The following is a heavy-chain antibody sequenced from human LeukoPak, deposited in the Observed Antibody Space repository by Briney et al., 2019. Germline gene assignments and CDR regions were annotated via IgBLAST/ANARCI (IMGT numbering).Heavy chain of an antibody. CDR2: IYGSGST. CDR1: GGSISSYY. Sequence: SETLSLTCTVSGGSISSYYWSWIRRPPGKGLEWIGYIYGSGSTNYNPSLKSRVTISVDTSKNQFSLKLSSVTAADTAVYYCARGGSGYDSFYYYGMDVWGQGTTVTVSS. V-gene: IGHV4-59*01. CDR3: ARGGSGYDSFYYYGMDV. D-gene: IGHD5-12*01. J-gene: IGHJ6*02.